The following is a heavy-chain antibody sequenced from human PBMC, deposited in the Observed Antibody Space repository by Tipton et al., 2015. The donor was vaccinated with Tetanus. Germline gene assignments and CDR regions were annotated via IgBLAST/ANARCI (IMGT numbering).Heavy chain of an antibody. J-gene: IGHJ4*02. CDR1: GGFFSGHY. CDR3: ARSRPGAMTTVTTFEY. Sequence: TLSLTCAVYGGFFSGHYWSWIRQPPGKGLEWIGEINLSGRTNYNSSLKSRVTISVDTSKNQFSLKLSSVTAADTAVYYCARSRPGAMTTVTTFEYWGQGTLVTVSS. D-gene: IGHD4-17*01. V-gene: IGHV4-34*01. CDR2: INLSGRT.